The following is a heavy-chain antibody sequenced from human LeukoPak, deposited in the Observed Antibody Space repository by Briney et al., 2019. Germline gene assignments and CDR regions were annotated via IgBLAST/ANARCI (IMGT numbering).Heavy chain of an antibody. CDR2: IYRGGNT. J-gene: IGHJ4*02. V-gene: IGHV3-53*01. CDR3: VGYTSGYPH. Sequence: GGSLRLSCAVSGFTVSSHDMTWVRLPPGKGLEWVSIIYRGGNTFNADSVKGRSTISRDNSKNTLYLDLNNLRAEDTAIYYCVGYTSGYPHWGQGTLVTVSS. CDR1: GFTVSSHD. D-gene: IGHD3-9*01.